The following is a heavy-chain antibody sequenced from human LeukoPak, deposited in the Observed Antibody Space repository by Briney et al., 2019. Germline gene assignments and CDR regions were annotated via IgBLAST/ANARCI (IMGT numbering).Heavy chain of an antibody. CDR3: ARGELGYCSGGICYSSWFDP. D-gene: IGHD2-15*01. V-gene: IGHV4-59*12. CDR2: IYYSGST. J-gene: IGHJ5*02. Sequence: PSETLSLTCTVSGGSISSYYWSWIRQPPGKGLEWIGYIYYSGSTNYNPSLKSRVTISVDTSKNQFSLKLSSVTAADTAVYYCARGELGYCSGGICYSSWFDPWGQGTLVTVSS. CDR1: GGSISSYY.